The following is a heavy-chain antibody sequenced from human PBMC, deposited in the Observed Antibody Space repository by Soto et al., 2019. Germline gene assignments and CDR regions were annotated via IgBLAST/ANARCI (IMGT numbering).Heavy chain of an antibody. J-gene: IGHJ4*02. CDR3: ARGQDRSKGGGN. V-gene: IGHV4-34*01. CDR1: GGSFSGYY. Sequence: SETLSLTCAVSGGSFSGYYWTWIRQPPGKGLEWIGELTHDGNINYNPSLKSRVTISVDTSKNQFSLRLSFVTAADTAVYFCARGQDRSKGGGNWAQGTLVTVSS. CDR2: LTHDGNI. D-gene: IGHD3-22*01.